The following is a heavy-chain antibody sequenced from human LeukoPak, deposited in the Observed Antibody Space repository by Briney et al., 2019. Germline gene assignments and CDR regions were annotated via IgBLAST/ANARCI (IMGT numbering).Heavy chain of an antibody. CDR2: INPNSGGT. CDR3: ARGGDSRRWGNNDAFDI. CDR1: VYTFTGYY. J-gene: IGHJ3*02. D-gene: IGHD6-13*01. V-gene: IGHV1-2*02. Sequence: ASVKVSCKASVYTFTGYYMHWVRQAPGQGGEWMGWINPNSGGTNYPQKFQGRVTMTRDTSISTAYMELSRLRSDDTAGYYCARGGDSRRWGNNDAFDIWGQGTMVTVSS.